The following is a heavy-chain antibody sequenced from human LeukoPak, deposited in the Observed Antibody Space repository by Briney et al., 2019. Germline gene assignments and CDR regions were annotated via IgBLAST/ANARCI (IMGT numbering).Heavy chain of an antibody. CDR1: GYTFTSYG. Sequence: ASVKVSCKASGYTFTSYGISWVRQAPGQGLEWMGWISAYNGNTNYAQKLQGRVTMTTDTSTSTAYMELRSLRSDDTAVYYCARAKSVYNWNHGYYFDYWGQGTLVTVSS. CDR3: ARAKSVYNWNHGYYFDY. CDR2: ISAYNGNT. J-gene: IGHJ4*02. V-gene: IGHV1-18*01. D-gene: IGHD1-14*01.